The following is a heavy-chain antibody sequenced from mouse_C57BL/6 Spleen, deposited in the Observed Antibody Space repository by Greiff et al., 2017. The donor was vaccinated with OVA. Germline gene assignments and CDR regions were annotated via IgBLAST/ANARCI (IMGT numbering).Heavy chain of an antibody. V-gene: IGHV1-12*01. J-gene: IGHJ2*01. CDR3: ARSGDGYDY. Sequence: SGAELVRPGASVKMSCKASGYTFTSYNMHWVKQTLRQGLEWIGAIYPGNGDTSYNQKFKGKATLTVDKSSSTAYMQISSLTSEDSAVYFCARSGDGYDYWGQGTTLTVSS. D-gene: IGHD2-3*01. CDR1: GYTFTSYN. CDR2: IYPGNGDT.